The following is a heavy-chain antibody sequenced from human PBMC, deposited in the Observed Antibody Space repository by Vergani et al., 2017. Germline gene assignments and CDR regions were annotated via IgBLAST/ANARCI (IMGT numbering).Heavy chain of an antibody. CDR1: GFTFNQYG. CDR3: ARDRFRFVENWELYYYYGMDV. V-gene: IGHV3-NL1*01. J-gene: IGHJ6*02. D-gene: IGHD1-26*01. Sequence: QVQLVESGGGVVQPGRSLRLSCAASGFTFNQYGMHWVRQAPGKGLEWVSVIYSGGSTYYADSVKGRFTISRDNSKNTLYLQMNSLRAEDTAVYYCARDRFRFVENWELYYYYGMDVWGQGTTVTVSS. CDR2: IYSGGST.